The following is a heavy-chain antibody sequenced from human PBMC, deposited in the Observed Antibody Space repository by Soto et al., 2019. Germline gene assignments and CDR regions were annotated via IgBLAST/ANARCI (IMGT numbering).Heavy chain of an antibody. CDR2: INHSGNT. J-gene: IGHJ4*02. V-gene: IGHV4-34*01. Sequence: SETLSLTCAVYGGSFSDNYWSWIRQSPDKELEWIGEINHSGNTNYNPSLKSRVTISVDTSRNQFSLKLNSVTAADTAVYYCARGRQEFGYWGQGNLVTVSS. D-gene: IGHD3-10*01. CDR3: ARGRQEFGY. CDR1: GGSFSDNY.